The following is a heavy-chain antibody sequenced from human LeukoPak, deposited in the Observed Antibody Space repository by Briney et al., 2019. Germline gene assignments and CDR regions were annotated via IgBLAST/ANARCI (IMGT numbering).Heavy chain of an antibody. D-gene: IGHD3-22*01. J-gene: IGHJ4*02. CDR3: ARDLYRIVVVPHYFDY. CDR2: IKKDGSEN. Sequence: GGSLRLSCAASRFTFSSYWMSWVRQAPGKGLEWVANIKKDGSENYYVDSVKGRFTISRDNAKNSLYLQMNSLRAEDTAVYYCARDLYRIVVVPHYFDYWGQGTLVTVSS. CDR1: RFTFSSYW. V-gene: IGHV3-7*01.